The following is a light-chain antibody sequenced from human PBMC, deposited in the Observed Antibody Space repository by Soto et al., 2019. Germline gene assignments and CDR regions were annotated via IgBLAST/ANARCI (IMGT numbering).Light chain of an antibody. Sequence: QSALTQPASVSGSPGQAITISCTGTSSDVGGYTYVSWYQQHPGKAPKFIIYDVSNRPSGVSNRFSGSKSGNTASLTISGLQAEDEADYYCRSYTTSNTRQIVFGTGTKLTVL. CDR3: RSYTTSNTRQIV. CDR1: SSDVGGYTY. J-gene: IGLJ1*01. V-gene: IGLV2-14*01. CDR2: DVS.